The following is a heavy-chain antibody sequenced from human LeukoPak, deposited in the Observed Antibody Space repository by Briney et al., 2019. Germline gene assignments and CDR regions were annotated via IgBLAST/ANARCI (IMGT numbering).Heavy chain of an antibody. D-gene: IGHD5-12*01. CDR2: IKSKTDGGTT. CDR3: TTGERYSGYDSDY. CDR1: GFTFSNAW. J-gene: IGHJ4*02. Sequence: GGSLRLSCAASGFTFSNAWMSWVRQAPGKGLEWVGRIKSKTDGGTTDYAAPVKGRFTISRDDSKNTLYLQMNSLKTEDTAVYYCTTGERYSGYDSDYWGQGTLVTVSS. V-gene: IGHV3-15*01.